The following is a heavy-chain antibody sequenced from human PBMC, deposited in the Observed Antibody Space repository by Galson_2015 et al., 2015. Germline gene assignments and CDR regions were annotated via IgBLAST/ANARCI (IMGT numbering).Heavy chain of an antibody. Sequence: SLRLSCAASGFTFSSYWMSWVRQAPGKGLEWVANIKQDGSEKYYVDSVKGRFTISRDNAKNSLYLQMNSLRAEDTAVYYCATEHFDFWSGIDYWGQGTLVTVSS. J-gene: IGHJ4*02. CDR2: IKQDGSEK. CDR3: ATEHFDFWSGIDY. V-gene: IGHV3-7*03. CDR1: GFTFSSYW. D-gene: IGHD3-3*01.